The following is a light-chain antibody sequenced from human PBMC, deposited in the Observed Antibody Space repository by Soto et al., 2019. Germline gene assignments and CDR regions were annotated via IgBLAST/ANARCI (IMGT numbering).Light chain of an antibody. Sequence: EIPMTQPPCSLSESLLDRVTITCQASQDISNYLNWYQQKPGKAPKLLIYDASNLETGVPSRFSGSGSGTDFTFTISSLQPEDIATYYCQQYDNRAITFGQGSRLEI. CDR1: QDISNY. CDR2: DAS. V-gene: IGKV1-33*01. CDR3: QQYDNRAIT. J-gene: IGKJ5*01.